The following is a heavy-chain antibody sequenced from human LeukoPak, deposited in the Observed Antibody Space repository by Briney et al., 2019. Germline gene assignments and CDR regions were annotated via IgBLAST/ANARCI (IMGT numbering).Heavy chain of an antibody. CDR3: ARGPEGRYFDWGDYYYYMDV. V-gene: IGHV1-69*13. J-gene: IGHJ6*03. D-gene: IGHD3-9*01. CDR2: IIPIFGTA. CDR1: GGTFSSYA. Sequence: GASVKVSCKASGGTFSSYAISWVRQAPGQGLEWMGGIIPIFGTANYAQKFQGRVTITADESTSTAYMELSSLRSEDTAVYYCARGPEGRYFDWGDYYYYMDVWGKGTTVTISS.